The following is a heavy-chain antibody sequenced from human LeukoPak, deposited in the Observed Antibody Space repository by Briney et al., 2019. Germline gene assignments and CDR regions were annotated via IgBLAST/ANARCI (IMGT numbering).Heavy chain of an antibody. CDR3: ASTSFLGLEVITDAFDI. Sequence: ASVKVSCKASGYTFTSYYMHWVRQAPGQGLEWMGIINPSGGSTSYAQKFQGRVTMTRDTSTSTVYMELGSLRSEDTAVYYCASTSFLGLEVITDAFDIWGQGTMVTVSS. J-gene: IGHJ3*02. CDR2: INPSGGST. D-gene: IGHD3-22*01. V-gene: IGHV1-46*01. CDR1: GYTFTSYY.